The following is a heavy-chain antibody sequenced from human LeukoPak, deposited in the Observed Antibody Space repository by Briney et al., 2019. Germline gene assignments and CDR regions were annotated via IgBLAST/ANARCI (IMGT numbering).Heavy chain of an antibody. CDR1: GFTVSSNY. J-gene: IGHJ4*02. V-gene: IGHV3-66*01. CDR2: IYSGGST. D-gene: IGHD6-25*01. Sequence: PGGSLRLSCAASGFTVSSNYMSWVRQAPGKGLEWVSVIYSGGSTYYADSVKGRFTISRDNSKNTLYLQMNSLRAEDTAVYYCASVGYSSGWDSTYFDYWGQGTLVNVSS. CDR3: ASVGYSSGWDSTYFDY.